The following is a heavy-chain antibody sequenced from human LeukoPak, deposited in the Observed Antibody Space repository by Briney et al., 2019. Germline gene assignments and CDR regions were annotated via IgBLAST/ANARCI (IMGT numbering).Heavy chain of an antibody. Sequence: GGSKRLSCAGSGFSFSGFSMNWVRQAPGKGLEWVSSIASSSGYISYADSVKGRFTISRDNAKKSLYLQLTSLTAEDTAVYYCARDRGAYCGGDCYLGFDFWGRGTLVPVSS. J-gene: IGHJ4*01. CDR2: IASSSGYI. CDR3: ARDRGAYCGGDCYLGFDF. CDR1: GFSFSGFS. D-gene: IGHD2-21*02. V-gene: IGHV3-21*01.